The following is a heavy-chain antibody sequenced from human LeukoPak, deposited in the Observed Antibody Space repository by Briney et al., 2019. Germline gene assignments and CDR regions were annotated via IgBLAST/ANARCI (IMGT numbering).Heavy chain of an antibody. CDR3: ARGQKSALTYGSGTYAYYFDS. CDR2: MNPNSGNT. V-gene: IGHV1-8*01. J-gene: IGHJ4*02. D-gene: IGHD3-10*01. CDR1: GYTFTSYD. Sequence: ASVKVSCKASGYTFTSYDINWVRQATGQGLEWMGWMNPNSGNTGYAQKFQGRVTMTGNTSISTAYMELSSLRSEDTAVYYCARGQKSALTYGSGTYAYYFDSWGQGTLVTVSS.